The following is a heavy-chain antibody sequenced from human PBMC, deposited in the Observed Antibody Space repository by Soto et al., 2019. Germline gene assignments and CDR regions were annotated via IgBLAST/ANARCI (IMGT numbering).Heavy chain of an antibody. CDR1: GYTFTSNT. D-gene: IGHD3-22*01. CDR2: INPANENT. V-gene: IGHV1-3*01. Sequence: QVQLVQSGAELKKPGASVKVSCKTSGYTFTSNTLPWVRPAPGQSLEWMVWINPANENTKNSRNFQGRVTITRDTSATSVYMELSSLRFEDTAVYYCARPALSGSYDGGASNYYSPFDAWGQGTLVTVSS. J-gene: IGHJ4*02. CDR3: ARPALSGSYDGGASNYYSPFDA.